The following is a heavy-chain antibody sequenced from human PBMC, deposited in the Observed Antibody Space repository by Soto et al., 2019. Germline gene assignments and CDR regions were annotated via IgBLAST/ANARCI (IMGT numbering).Heavy chain of an antibody. V-gene: IGHV4-31*02. CDR3: ASDVTSNTTGIHL. CDR1: GGSLKSGGYY. J-gene: IGHJ4*01. CDR2: IYYTGRT. D-gene: IGHD4-17*01. Sequence: SETLSLTCTVSGGSLKSGGYYWSWIRQHPGRGLEWIGYIYYTGRTYYNPSLESRVTFSVDTSKNQFSLKLSSVTAADTAVYYCASDVTSNTTGIHLRGHGTLVTVSS.